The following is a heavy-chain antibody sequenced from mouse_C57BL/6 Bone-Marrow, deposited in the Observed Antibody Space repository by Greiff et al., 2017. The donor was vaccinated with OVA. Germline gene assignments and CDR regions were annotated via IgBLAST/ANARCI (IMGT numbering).Heavy chain of an antibody. CDR2: IWSGGST. CDR3: ARTRGWYFEV. V-gene: IGHV2-2*01. J-gene: IGHJ1*03. Sequence: VQLQQSGPGLVQPSQSLSITCTVSGFSLTSYGVHWVRQSPGKGLEWLGVIWSGGSTDYNAAFISSLSLSKDNSKSQVFFKMNSLQADDTAIYYCARTRGWYFEVWGTGTTVTVSS. CDR1: GFSLTSYG.